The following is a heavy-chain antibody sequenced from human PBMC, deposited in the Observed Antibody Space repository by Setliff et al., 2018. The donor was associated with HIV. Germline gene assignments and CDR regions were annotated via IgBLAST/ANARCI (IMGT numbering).Heavy chain of an antibody. Sequence: PGGSLRLSCTASGFTFGDYGMSWVRQAPGKGLGWVGFIRSEAYGGTTEYAASVKGRFTISRDDSKSIAHLQMNRLKIEDTAVYYCTRASSWYYYMGVWGKGTTVTVSS. J-gene: IGHJ6*03. CDR2: IRSEAYGGTT. D-gene: IGHD2-15*01. V-gene: IGHV3-49*04. CDR1: GFTFGDYG. CDR3: TRASSWYYYMGV.